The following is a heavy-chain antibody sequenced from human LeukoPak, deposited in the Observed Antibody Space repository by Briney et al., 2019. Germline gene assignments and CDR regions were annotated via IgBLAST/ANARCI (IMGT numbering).Heavy chain of an antibody. CDR2: LDPEDGET. CDR1: GYTLTELS. Sequence: ASVKVSCKVSGYTLTELSMHWVRQAPGKGLEWMGGLDPEDGETIYAQKFQGRVTMTEDTSTDTAYMELSSLRSEDTAVYYCATDSAITVGSYYFDYWGQGTLVTVSS. V-gene: IGHV1-24*01. D-gene: IGHD1-26*01. J-gene: IGHJ4*02. CDR3: ATDSAITVGSYYFDY.